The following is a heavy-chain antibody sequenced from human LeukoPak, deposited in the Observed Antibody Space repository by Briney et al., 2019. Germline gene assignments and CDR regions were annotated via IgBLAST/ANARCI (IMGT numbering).Heavy chain of an antibody. CDR2: IIPILGIA. CDR3: ATARDGMATTVLDY. V-gene: IGHV1-69*04. J-gene: IGHJ4*02. D-gene: IGHD5-24*01. CDR1: GGTFSSYA. Sequence: SVTVSFTASGGTFSSYAISWVRQAPGQGLEWMGRIIPILGIANYAQKFQGRVTITADKSTSTAYMELSSLRSEDTAVYYCATARDGMATTVLDYWGQGTLVTVSS.